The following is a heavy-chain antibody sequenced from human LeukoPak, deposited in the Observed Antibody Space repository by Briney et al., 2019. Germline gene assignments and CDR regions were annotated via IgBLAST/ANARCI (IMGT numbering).Heavy chain of an antibody. CDR3: ARDRRITMVRGVAYYYYYMDV. J-gene: IGHJ6*03. Sequence: PGGSLRLSCAASGFTVSSNYMSWVRQAPGKGLEWVSSISSSSSYIYYADSVKGRFTISRDNSKNTLYLQMNSLRAEDTAVYYCARDRRITMVRGVAYYYYYMDVWGKGTTVTISS. V-gene: IGHV3-21*04. CDR2: ISSSSSYI. D-gene: IGHD3-10*01. CDR1: GFTVSSNY.